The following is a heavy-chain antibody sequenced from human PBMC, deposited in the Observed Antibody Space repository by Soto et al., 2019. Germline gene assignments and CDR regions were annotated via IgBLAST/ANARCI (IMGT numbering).Heavy chain of an antibody. CDR3: TRERRQLWLRSKFDY. CDR1: GFTFGDYA. Sequence: GGSLRLSCTASGFTFGDYAMSWFRQAPGKGLEWVGFIRSKAYGGTTEYAASVKGRFTISRDDSKSIAYLQMNSLKTEDTAVYYCTRERRQLWLRSKFDYWGQGTLVTVSS. V-gene: IGHV3-49*03. D-gene: IGHD5-18*01. CDR2: IRSKAYGGTT. J-gene: IGHJ4*02.